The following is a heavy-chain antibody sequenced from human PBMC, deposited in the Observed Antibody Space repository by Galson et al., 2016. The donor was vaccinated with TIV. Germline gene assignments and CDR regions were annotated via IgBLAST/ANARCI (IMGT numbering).Heavy chain of an antibody. CDR3: ARGSRYSKGNYYYFGMDV. V-gene: IGHV1-3*01. D-gene: IGHD4-11*01. Sequence: SVKVSCKASGYTFTYAMHWVRQAPGQRLEWMGWINAGNGNTKYSQKFQGRVTITRDTSASTAYCELSSLRSEDTAVYYCARGSRYSKGNYYYFGMDVWGQGTTVTVSS. CDR2: INAGNGNT. CDR1: GYTFTYA. J-gene: IGHJ6*02.